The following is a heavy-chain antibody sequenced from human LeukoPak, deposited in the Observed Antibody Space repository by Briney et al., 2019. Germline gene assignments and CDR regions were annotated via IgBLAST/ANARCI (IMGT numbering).Heavy chain of an antibody. J-gene: IGHJ5*02. CDR1: GYTFTSYG. CDR3: ARDDITMVRGAYRGLNWFDP. D-gene: IGHD3-10*01. V-gene: IGHV1-18*01. Sequence: ASVKVSCKASGYTFTSYGISWVRQAPGQGLEWMGWISAYNGNTNYAQKLQGRVTMTRDTSISTAYMELSRLRSDDTAVYYCARDDITMVRGAYRGLNWFDPWGQGTLVTVSS. CDR2: ISAYNGNT.